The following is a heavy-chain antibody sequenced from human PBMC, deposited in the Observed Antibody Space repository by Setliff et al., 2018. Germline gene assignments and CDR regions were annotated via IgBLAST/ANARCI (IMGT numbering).Heavy chain of an antibody. J-gene: IGHJ4*02. D-gene: IGHD5-12*01. CDR1: GYTFTGYY. CDR3: VRGPGPSVVVAMPFDR. Sequence: GASVKVSCKASGYTFTGYYMHWVRQAPGQGLEWMGIIDPSGDYTNYGQKFQGRVTMTRDTSTTTVYMEVASLRSDDTAVYYCVRGPGPSVVVAMPFDRWGQGTLVTVSS. CDR2: IDPSGDYT. V-gene: IGHV1-46*03.